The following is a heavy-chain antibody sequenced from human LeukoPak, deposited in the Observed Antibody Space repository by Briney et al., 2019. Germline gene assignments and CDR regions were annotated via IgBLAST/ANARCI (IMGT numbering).Heavy chain of an antibody. CDR2: INPSGGST. V-gene: IGHV1-46*01. J-gene: IGHJ4*02. Sequence: GSSVKVSCKASGGTFSSYAISWVRQAPGQGLEWMGIINPSGGSTSYAQKFQGRVTMTRDTSTSTVYMELSSLRSEDTAVYYCARGIRGYSEVNWGQGTLVTVSS. CDR1: GGTFSSYA. D-gene: IGHD5-12*01. CDR3: ARGIRGYSEVN.